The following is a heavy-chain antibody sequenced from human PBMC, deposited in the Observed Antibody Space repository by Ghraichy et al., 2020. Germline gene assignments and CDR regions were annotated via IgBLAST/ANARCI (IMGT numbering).Heavy chain of an antibody. CDR3: ATLGPPLDFVWSGYPVDYYGMDV. CDR2: IYSGGST. V-gene: IGHV3-66*01. Sequence: GESLNISCAASGFTVSSNYMSWVRQAPGKGLEWVSVIYSGGSTYYADSVKGRFTISRDNSKNTLYLQMNSLRAEDTAVYYCATLGPPLDFVWSGYPVDYYGMDVWGQGTTVTVSS. CDR1: GFTVSSNY. D-gene: IGHD3-3*01. J-gene: IGHJ6*02.